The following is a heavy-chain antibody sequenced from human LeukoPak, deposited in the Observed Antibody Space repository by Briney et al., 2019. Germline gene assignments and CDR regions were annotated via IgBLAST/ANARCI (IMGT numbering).Heavy chain of an antibody. CDR2: IHHSGST. Sequence: SETLSLTCIVSGYSISSGYYWGWIRQPPVKGLEWIGNIHHSGSTYYNPSLKSRVTISVDTSKNQFSLKLSSVTAADTAVYYCATTRKLVRGSGWFDPWGQGTLVTVSS. CDR3: ATTRKLVRGSGWFDP. CDR1: GYSISSGYY. J-gene: IGHJ5*02. D-gene: IGHD6-6*01. V-gene: IGHV4-38-2*02.